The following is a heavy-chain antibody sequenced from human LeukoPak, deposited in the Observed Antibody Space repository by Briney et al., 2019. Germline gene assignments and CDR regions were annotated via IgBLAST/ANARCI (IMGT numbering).Heavy chain of an antibody. CDR1: GYTFTKLG. J-gene: IGHJ4*02. D-gene: IGHD3-3*01. CDR3: ARDLEFPDY. V-gene: IGHV1-18*01. Sequence: ASVKVSWKASGYTFTKLGIRWVRQAPGEGPGRMGWISTNNGDTKYVQKFQGRVTMTTDTSTTTAYMELRSLTSDDTAVYYCARDLEFPDYSGQGTLVTVSP. CDR2: ISTNNGDT.